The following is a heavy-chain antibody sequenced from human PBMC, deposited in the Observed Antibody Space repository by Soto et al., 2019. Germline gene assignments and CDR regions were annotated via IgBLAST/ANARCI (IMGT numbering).Heavy chain of an antibody. CDR3: ARQGYCSGGSCPRGLYYFDS. Sequence: SQTLSLTCAISRDSVSSKSAAWNWIRQSPSRGLEWLGRTYYRSKWYNDYAVSVKSRITINPDTSKNQFSLQLNSVTPEDTAVYYCARQGYCSGGSCPRGLYYFDSWGQGAVVTVSS. CDR1: RDSVSSKSAA. CDR2: TYYRSKWYN. D-gene: IGHD2-15*01. J-gene: IGHJ4*02. V-gene: IGHV6-1*01.